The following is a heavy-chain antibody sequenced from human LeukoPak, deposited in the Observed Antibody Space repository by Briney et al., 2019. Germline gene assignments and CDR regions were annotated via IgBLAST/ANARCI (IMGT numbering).Heavy chain of an antibody. CDR2: ISGSGGST. V-gene: IGHV3-23*01. Sequence: PGGSLRLSCAASGFTFSSYAMSWVRQAPGKGLEWVSAISGSGGSTYYADSVKGRFTISRDNSKNTLYLQMGSLRTEDMAVYYCARWRVGATTGFDTWGQGTLVTVSS. CDR3: ARWRVGATTGFDT. CDR1: GFTFSSYA. D-gene: IGHD1-26*01. J-gene: IGHJ5*02.